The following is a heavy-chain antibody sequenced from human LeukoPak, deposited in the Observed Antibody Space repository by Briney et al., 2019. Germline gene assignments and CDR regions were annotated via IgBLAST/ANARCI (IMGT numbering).Heavy chain of an antibody. D-gene: IGHD2-2*01. CDR1: GFTVSSNY. J-gene: IGHJ4*02. Sequence: PGGSLRLSCAASGFTVSSNYMSWVRQAPGKGLEWVSVIYSGGSTYYADSVKGRFTISRDNSKNTLYLQMSSLKASDTAMYYCARQIVVEPAALFYFDYWGQGTLVTVSS. CDR3: ARQIVVEPAALFYFDY. CDR2: IYSGGST. V-gene: IGHV3-66*04.